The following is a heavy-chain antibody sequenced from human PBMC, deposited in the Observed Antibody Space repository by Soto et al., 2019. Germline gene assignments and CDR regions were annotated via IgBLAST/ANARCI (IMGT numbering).Heavy chain of an antibody. CDR2: IRYDGSDI. CDR1: EIIFNGFG. V-gene: IGHV3-33*01. D-gene: IGHD1-26*01. J-gene: IGHJ4*02. Sequence: QPGGSLRLSCAASEIIFNGFGMHWVRQAPGKGLEGVAVIRYDGSDIHYADSVKGRFTISRDNSKNTLYLQMDSLRGEDTAVYYCARDGVGATAYFGYFDYWGQGALVTVS. CDR3: ARDGVGATAYFGYFDY.